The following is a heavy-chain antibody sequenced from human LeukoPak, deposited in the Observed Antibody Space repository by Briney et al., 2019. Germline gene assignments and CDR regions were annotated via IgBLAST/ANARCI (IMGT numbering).Heavy chain of an antibody. J-gene: IGHJ4*02. CDR1: GGSFSGYY. V-gene: IGHV4-34*01. D-gene: IGHD4-17*01. Sequence: KSSETLSLTCAVYGGSFSGYYWTWIRQPPGRGLEWIGEVNHGGTTNYNPSLKSRVIISTDTSKNQFSLNLNSVTAADTAVYYCARVVYGASSKDFDYWGQGTLVTVSS. CDR3: ARVVYGASSKDFDY. CDR2: VNHGGTT.